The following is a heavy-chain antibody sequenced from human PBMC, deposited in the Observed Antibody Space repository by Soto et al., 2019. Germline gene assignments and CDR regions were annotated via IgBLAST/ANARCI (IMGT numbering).Heavy chain of an antibody. D-gene: IGHD1-1*01. Sequence: SETLFLTCAVYGGSFNGYYWTWIRQPPGKGPEWIGDINHSGSTNYNPSLKSRVTISVDTSKNQFSLKLRSVTAADMAVFYCARAPDNYYFDSWGQGTLVTVSS. CDR1: GGSFNGYY. J-gene: IGHJ4*02. V-gene: IGHV4-34*01. CDR2: INHSGST. CDR3: ARAPDNYYFDS.